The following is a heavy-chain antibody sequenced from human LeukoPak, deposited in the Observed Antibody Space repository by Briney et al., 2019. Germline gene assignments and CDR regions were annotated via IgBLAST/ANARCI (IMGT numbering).Heavy chain of an antibody. D-gene: IGHD1-26*01. V-gene: IGHV3-33*01. J-gene: IGHJ4*02. CDR2: IWYDGSNK. CDR1: GFTFSSYG. CDR3: ARVPGPWRGPFDY. Sequence: GGSLRLSCAASGFTFSSYGMHWVRQAPGKGLEWVAVIWYDGSNKYYVDSVKGRFTISRDNSKNTLYLQMNSLRAEDTAVYYCARVPGPWRGPFDYWGQGTLVTVSS.